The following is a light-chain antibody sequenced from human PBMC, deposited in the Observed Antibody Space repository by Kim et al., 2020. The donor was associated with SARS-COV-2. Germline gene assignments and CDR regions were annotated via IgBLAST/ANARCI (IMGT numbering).Light chain of an antibody. Sequence: EIVLTQSPSTLSLSPGESATLSCRASQSVSSSYLAWYQQKPGQAPRLLIYGASSRATGIPDRFSGSGSGTDFTLTISRLEPEDFAVYYCQQYGSSPLYTFGQGTKLEI. CDR1: QSVSSSY. V-gene: IGKV3-20*01. J-gene: IGKJ2*01. CDR3: QQYGSSPLYT. CDR2: GAS.